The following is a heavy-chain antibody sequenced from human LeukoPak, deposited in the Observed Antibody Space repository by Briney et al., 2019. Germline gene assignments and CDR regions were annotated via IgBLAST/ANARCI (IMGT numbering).Heavy chain of an antibody. D-gene: IGHD3-16*01. CDR3: ARDISGGY. V-gene: IGHV4-59*01. Sequence: PSETLSLTCTVSGGSISSYYWNWIRQPPGKRLEWIGYIYYTGITNYNPSLKSRVTISLDTSKNQFSLSLSSVTAADTAVYYCARDISGGYWGQGTLDTVSS. CDR2: IYYTGIT. J-gene: IGHJ4*02. CDR1: GGSISSYY.